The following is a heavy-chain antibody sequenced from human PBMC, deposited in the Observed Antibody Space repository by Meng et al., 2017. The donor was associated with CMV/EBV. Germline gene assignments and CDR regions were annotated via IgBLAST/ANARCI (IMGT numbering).Heavy chain of an antibody. V-gene: IGHV3-30*04. Sequence: GESLKTSCAASGCTFNFCSFYWVRQAPGKGLDWVAVISVDGRSKDYADSVKGRFTISRDDSKNMVYLEMSSLRIEDSAVYYCVRDRVAFCGGDCPHGYWGQGTLVTVSS. CDR1: GCTFNFCS. D-gene: IGHD2-21*01. J-gene: IGHJ4*02. CDR3: VRDRVAFCGGDCPHGY. CDR2: ISVDGRSK.